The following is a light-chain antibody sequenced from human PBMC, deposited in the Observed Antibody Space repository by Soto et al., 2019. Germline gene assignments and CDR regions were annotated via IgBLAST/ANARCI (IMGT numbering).Light chain of an antibody. CDR2: GNS. J-gene: IGLJ2*01. Sequence: QSVLTLPPSVSGAPGQRVTISCTGSSSNIGAGYDVHWYQQLPGTAPKLLIYGNSNRPSGVPDRFSGSKSGTSASLAITGLQAEDEADNYCQSYDSSLSGSVFGGGTKLTVL. CDR1: SSNIGAGYD. V-gene: IGLV1-40*01. CDR3: QSYDSSLSGSV.